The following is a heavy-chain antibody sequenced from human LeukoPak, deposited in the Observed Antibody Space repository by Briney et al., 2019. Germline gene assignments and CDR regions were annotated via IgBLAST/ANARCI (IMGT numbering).Heavy chain of an antibody. CDR3: ATDDYGDYGLDY. CDR1: GFTFSSYG. Sequence: PGGSLRLSCAASGFTFSSYGMHWVRQAPGKGLEWVAFIRYDGSNKYYAVSVKGRFTISRDNSKNTLYLQMNSLRAEDTAIYYCATDDYGDYGLDYWGQGTLVTVSS. D-gene: IGHD4-17*01. J-gene: IGHJ4*02. V-gene: IGHV3-30*02. CDR2: IRYDGSNK.